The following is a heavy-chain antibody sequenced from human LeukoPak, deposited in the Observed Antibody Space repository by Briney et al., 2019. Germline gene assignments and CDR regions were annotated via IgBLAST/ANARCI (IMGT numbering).Heavy chain of an antibody. D-gene: IGHD6-13*01. CDR1: GDSVSSNSVA. J-gene: IGHJ5*02. Sequence: SQTLSLTCAISGDSVSSNSVAWNWITKSPSRGLEWLGRTYYRSPWYNDYAVSVKTRITINPDTSKNQFTLQLSSVTREDTGVYYCARGRRGSSWMLFDPWGQGTLVTVSS. CDR2: TYYRSPWYN. V-gene: IGHV6-1*01. CDR3: ARGRRGSSWMLFDP.